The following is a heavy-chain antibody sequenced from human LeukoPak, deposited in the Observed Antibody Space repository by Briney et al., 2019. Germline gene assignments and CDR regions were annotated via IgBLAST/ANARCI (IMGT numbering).Heavy chain of an antibody. J-gene: IGHJ4*02. CDR2: ISGSGGST. CDR1: GFTFSNYA. D-gene: IGHD2-21*02. V-gene: IGHV3-23*01. CDR3: AKEPCGGDCHYPLLLPLDY. Sequence: SGGSLRLSCAAFGFTFSNYAMSWVRQAPGKGLERVSAISGSGGSTYYADSVKGRFTISRDNSKNTVYLQMNSLRAEDTAVYYCAKEPCGGDCHYPLLLPLDYWGQGTLVTVSS.